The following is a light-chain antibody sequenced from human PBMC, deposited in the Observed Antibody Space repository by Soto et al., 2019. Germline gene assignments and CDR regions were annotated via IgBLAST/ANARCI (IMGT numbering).Light chain of an antibody. J-gene: IGKJ1*01. V-gene: IGKV1-39*01. CDR3: QQYSSLWT. Sequence: DIQMTQSPSSLSASVGDRVTITCRASQGINSHLNWYQQKPGKAPKLLIYAASNLQSGVPSRFSGTGSVTDFTLTIRSLQPEDVGTYYCQQYSSLWTFGQGTKVDIK. CDR1: QGINSH. CDR2: AAS.